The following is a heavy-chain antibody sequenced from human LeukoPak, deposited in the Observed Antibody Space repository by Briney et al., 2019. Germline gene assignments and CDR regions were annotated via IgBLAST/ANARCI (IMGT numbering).Heavy chain of an antibody. V-gene: IGHV1-2*02. J-gene: IGHJ5*02. CDR2: INPNSGGT. CDR1: GYTFTGYY. D-gene: IGHD6-13*01. Sequence: GASVKVSCKASGYTFTGYYIHWVRQAPGQGLECMGWINPNSGGTNYAQKFQGRVSMTRDRSISTAYMELNRLRFGDTAVYYCARGRNSSRWYFDWFDTWGQGTLVTVPS. CDR3: ARGRNSSRWYFDWFDT.